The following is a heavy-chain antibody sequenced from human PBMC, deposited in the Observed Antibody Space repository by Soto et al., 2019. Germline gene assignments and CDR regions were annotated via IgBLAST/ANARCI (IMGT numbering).Heavy chain of an antibody. CDR3: ASLAGYCSGGSCYPYYFDY. J-gene: IGHJ4*02. Sequence: QVQLQESGPGLVKPSGTLSLTCAVSSGSISSSNWWSWVRQPPGKGLEWIGEIYHSGSTNYNPSLKSRVTISVDKSKTQFSLKLSSVTAADTAVYYCASLAGYCSGGSCYPYYFDYWGQGTLVTVSS. CDR1: SGSISSSNW. V-gene: IGHV4-4*02. D-gene: IGHD2-15*01. CDR2: IYHSGST.